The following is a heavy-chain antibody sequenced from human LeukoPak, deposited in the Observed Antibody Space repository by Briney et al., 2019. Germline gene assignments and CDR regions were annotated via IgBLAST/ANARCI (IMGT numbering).Heavy chain of an antibody. CDR1: GFTFSRYS. CDR2: ISGSGDST. Sequence: PGGSLRLSCSASGFTFSRYSLNWVRQAPGKGLEWVSGISGSGDSTYYADSVKGRFTISRDNSKNTLYLQMNSLRAEDTAVYYCARRSGIAVAGAFDYWGQGTLVTVSS. D-gene: IGHD6-19*01. V-gene: IGHV3-23*01. CDR3: ARRSGIAVAGAFDY. J-gene: IGHJ4*02.